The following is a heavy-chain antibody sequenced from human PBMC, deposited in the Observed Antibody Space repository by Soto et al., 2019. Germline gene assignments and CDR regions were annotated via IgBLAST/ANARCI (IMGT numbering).Heavy chain of an antibody. CDR1: GYTFISYG. J-gene: IGHJ4*02. CDR3: ARDNGASSTPHTNDY. CDR2: ISAYNGHT. D-gene: IGHD2-8*01. V-gene: IGHV1-18*01. Sequence: ASVKVSCKASGYTFISYGISWVRQAPGQGLEWMGWISAYNGHTKYAQKFQGRVTMTTDTATSTAYMELRRLTSDDTALYYCARDNGASSTPHTNDYCGQVTLVTASS.